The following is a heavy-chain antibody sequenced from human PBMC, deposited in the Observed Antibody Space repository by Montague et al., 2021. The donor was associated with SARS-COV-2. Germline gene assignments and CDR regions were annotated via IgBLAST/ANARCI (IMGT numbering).Heavy chain of an antibody. V-gene: IGHV3-11*05. CDR3: ARGIPPVY. J-gene: IGHJ4*02. CDR2: ISSTTIYT. Sequence: SLRLSWAASGFTFSDFYTSWIRQAPGKGLECVSYISSTTIYTNYADSVKGRFTISRDNAKNSSYLQVNSLRAEDTAVYYCARGIPPVYWGQGTLVTVSS. CDR1: GFTFSDFY. D-gene: IGHD1-14*01.